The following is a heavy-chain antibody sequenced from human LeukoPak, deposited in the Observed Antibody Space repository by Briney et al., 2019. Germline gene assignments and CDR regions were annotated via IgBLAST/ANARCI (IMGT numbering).Heavy chain of an antibody. Sequence: GGPLRLSCAASGFTVSSNYMSWVREAPGKGLEWVSVIYSGGSTYYADSVKGRFTISRDNSKNTLYLQMNSLRAEDTAVYYCARDLGGYGGYGTFAYWGQGPLVIVSS. J-gene: IGHJ4*02. CDR3: ARDLGGYGGYGTFAY. CDR1: GFTVSSNY. CDR2: IYSGGST. V-gene: IGHV3-66*01. D-gene: IGHD5-12*01.